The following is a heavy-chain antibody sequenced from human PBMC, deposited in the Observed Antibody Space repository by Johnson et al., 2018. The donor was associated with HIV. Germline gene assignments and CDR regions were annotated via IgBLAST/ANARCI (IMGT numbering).Heavy chain of an antibody. J-gene: IGHJ3*02. CDR2: ISYDGSNK. V-gene: IGHV3-30*03. CDR1: GFTFNSHG. CDR3: ARGFDAFDI. Sequence: QVQLVESGGAVVQPGRSLRLSCAASGFTFNSHGMHWVRQAPGKGLEWVAFISYDGSNKYYVDSVKGRFTISRDNAKNSLYLQMNSLRAEDTAVYYCARGFDAFDIWGQGTMVTVSS.